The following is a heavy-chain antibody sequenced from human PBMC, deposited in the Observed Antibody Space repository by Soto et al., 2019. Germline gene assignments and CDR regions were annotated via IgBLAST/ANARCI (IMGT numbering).Heavy chain of an antibody. CDR1: GYTFTSYA. CDR2: ISTDSGNT. V-gene: IGHV1-3*04. CDR3: ARPVTTYNYFYGVDV. Sequence: QVHLVQSGAEVKKPGASVKVSCKASGYTFTSYAMHWVRQAPGQRLEWMGWISTDSGNTKYSQSFQGRVTITRDTSASTAYMELSSLRSEDTAVYYCARPVTTYNYFYGVDVWGQGTTVTVSS. J-gene: IGHJ6*02. D-gene: IGHD4-17*01.